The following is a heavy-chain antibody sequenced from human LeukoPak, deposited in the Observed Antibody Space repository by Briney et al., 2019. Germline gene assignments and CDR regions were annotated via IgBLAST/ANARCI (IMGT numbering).Heavy chain of an antibody. CDR2: ISGSGGST. CDR1: GFPFSSYL. D-gene: IGHD3-10*01. CDR3: AKTRGSGPFDY. J-gene: IGHJ4*02. Sequence: PGGSLRLSCIASGFPFSSYLISWVRQAPGRGLEWVSAISGSGGSTYYADSVKGRFTISRDNSKNTLYLQMNNLRAEDTAVYYCAKTRGSGPFDYWGQGTLVTVSS. V-gene: IGHV3-23*01.